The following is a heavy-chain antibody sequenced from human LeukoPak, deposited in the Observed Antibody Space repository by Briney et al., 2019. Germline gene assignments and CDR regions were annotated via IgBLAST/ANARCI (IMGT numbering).Heavy chain of an antibody. D-gene: IGHD4-17*01. J-gene: IGHJ5*02. CDR2: ISSSSTYV. V-gene: IGHV3-21*01. CDR3: ARVHLNDNGDYSNWFDP. CDR1: GFTFSSYS. Sequence: AGSLRLSCAASGFTFSSYSMNWVRQAPGKGLEWVSSISSSSTYVYYADSVKGRFTISRDNAMNSLYLQMNSLRAEDTAVYYCARVHLNDNGDYSNWFDPWGQGTLVTVSS.